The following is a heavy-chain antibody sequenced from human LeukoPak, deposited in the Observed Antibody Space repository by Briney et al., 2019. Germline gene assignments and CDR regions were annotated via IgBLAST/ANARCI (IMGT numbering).Heavy chain of an antibody. CDR2: IYYSGST. V-gene: IGHV4-59*12. Sequence: PSETLSLTCTVSGGSISSYYWSWIRQPPGKGREGIGYIYYSGSTNYNPSLKSRVTIAVDTSKNQFSLKLSSVPAADTAVYYCAREELIHWGQGTLVTVSS. J-gene: IGHJ4*02. CDR3: AREELIH. D-gene: IGHD1-26*01. CDR1: GGSISSYY.